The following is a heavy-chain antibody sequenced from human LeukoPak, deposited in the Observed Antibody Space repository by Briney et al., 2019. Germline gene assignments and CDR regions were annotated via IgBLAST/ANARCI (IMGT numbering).Heavy chain of an antibody. CDR2: INHSGST. V-gene: IGHV4-34*01. D-gene: IGHD7-27*01. J-gene: IGHJ4*02. Sequence: SETLSLTCAVYGGSFSGYYWSWIRQPPGKGLEWIGEINHSGSTNYNPSLKSRVTISVDTSKNQFSLKLSSVTAADTAVYYCARVFETGDVYEFDYWGQGTLVTVSS. CDR1: GGSFSGYY. CDR3: ARVFETGDVYEFDY.